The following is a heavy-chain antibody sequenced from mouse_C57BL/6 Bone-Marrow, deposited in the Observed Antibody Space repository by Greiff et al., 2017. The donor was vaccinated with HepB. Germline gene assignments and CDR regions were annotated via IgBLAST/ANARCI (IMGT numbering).Heavy chain of an antibody. Sequence: VQLQESGAELVKPGASVKISCKASGYAFSSYWMNWVKQRPGKGLEWIGQIYPGDGDTNYNGKFKGKATLTADKSSSTAYMQLRSLTSEDSAVYFCARREGNFLFDYWGQGTTLTVSS. CDR1: GYAFSSYW. J-gene: IGHJ2*01. V-gene: IGHV1-80*01. CDR2: IYPGDGDT. D-gene: IGHD2-1*01. CDR3: ARREGNFLFDY.